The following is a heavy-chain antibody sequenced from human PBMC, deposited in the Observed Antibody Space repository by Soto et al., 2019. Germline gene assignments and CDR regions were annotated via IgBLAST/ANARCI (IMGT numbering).Heavy chain of an antibody. D-gene: IGHD6-6*01. V-gene: IGHV1-2*02. CDR3: ASALIAAQDWFDP. CDR1: GYTFTGYY. Sequence: ASVKVSCKASGYTFTGYYMHWVRQAPGQGLEWMGWINPDSGGTNYAQKFQGRVTMTRDTSISTAYMELSRLRSDDTAVYYCASALIAAQDWFDPWGQGTLVTVSS. J-gene: IGHJ5*02. CDR2: INPDSGGT.